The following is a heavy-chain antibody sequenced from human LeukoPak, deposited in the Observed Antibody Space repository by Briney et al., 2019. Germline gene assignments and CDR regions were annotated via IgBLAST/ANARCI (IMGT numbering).Heavy chain of an antibody. D-gene: IGHD2-15*01. V-gene: IGHV3-9*01. J-gene: IGHJ3*02. CDR2: ISWNSGSI. CDR1: GFTFDDYA. CDR3: AKDKGGWSRHAFDI. Sequence: GGSLRLSCAASGFTFDDYAMHWVRQAPGKGLEWVSGISWNSGSIGYADSVKGRFTISRDNAKNSLYLQMNSLRAEDTALYYCAKDKGGWSRHAFDIWGQGTMVTVSS.